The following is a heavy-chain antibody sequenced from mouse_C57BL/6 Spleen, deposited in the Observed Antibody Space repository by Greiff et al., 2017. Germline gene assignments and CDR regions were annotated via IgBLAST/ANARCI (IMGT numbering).Heavy chain of an antibody. CDR1: GYSITSGYY. Sequence: DVQLQESGPGLVKPSQSLSLTCSVTGYSITSGYYWNWIRQFPGNKLEWMGYISYDGSNNYNPSLKNRISITRDTSKNQFFLKLNSVTTEDTATYYCARDDDGYYLFAYWGQGTLVTVSA. D-gene: IGHD2-3*01. CDR3: ARDDDGYYLFAY. V-gene: IGHV3-6*01. J-gene: IGHJ3*01. CDR2: ISYDGSN.